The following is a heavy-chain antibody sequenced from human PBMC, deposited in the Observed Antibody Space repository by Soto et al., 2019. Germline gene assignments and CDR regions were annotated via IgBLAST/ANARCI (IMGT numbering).Heavy chain of an antibody. D-gene: IGHD1-26*01. V-gene: IGHV3-66*04. CDR3: ARHVGFYWYFDL. CDR1: GFTVSSSY. Sequence: EMPFVESGGGLVQPGGSLRLSCAASGFTVSSSYMGWVRQAPGKGLDWVSSIYIDGRTYYADSVKGRFTISTDNSKDTLYLQMNSLRPDDTAIYYCARHVGFYWYFDLWGRGTLVTVSS. J-gene: IGHJ2*01. CDR2: IYIDGRT.